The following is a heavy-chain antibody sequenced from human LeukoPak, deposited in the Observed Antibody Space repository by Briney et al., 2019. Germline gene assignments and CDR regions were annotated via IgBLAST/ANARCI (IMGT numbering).Heavy chain of an antibody. D-gene: IGHD3-16*02. CDR2: IHSGGSA. CDR1: GFSLSNNY. Sequence: PGGSLRLSCAASGFSLSNNYMSWDRQAPGKGLEWVSGIHSGGSAYYADSVKGRFTISRDNSKNTLYLQMNSLRVEDTAVYYCARDRGLSVWGQGTLVTVSS. V-gene: IGHV3-53*01. J-gene: IGHJ4*02. CDR3: ARDRGLSV.